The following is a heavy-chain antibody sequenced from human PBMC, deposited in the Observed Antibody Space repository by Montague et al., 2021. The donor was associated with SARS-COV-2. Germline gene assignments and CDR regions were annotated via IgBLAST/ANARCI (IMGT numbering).Heavy chain of an antibody. Sequence: SETLSLTYVVYGGSFSGYYWTWIRQRPGKGLELIWDINHSGRTNYNPSLKIRVTISADTSTYQFSLKLSSVTAADTAVYFCVRGNRGVVIDYHYHPMDVWGRGTTVTVSS. J-gene: IGHJ6*02. D-gene: IGHD3-10*01. V-gene: IGHV4-34*01. CDR1: GGSFSGYY. CDR2: INHSGRT. CDR3: VRGNRGVVIDYHYHPMDV.